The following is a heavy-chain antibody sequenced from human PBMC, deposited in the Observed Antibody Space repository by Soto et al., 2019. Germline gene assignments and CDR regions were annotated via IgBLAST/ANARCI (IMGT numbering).Heavy chain of an antibody. J-gene: IGHJ5*02. Sequence: ASVKASCKSSGYTFTSYGISCVRQAPGQGLEWMGWISAYNGNTNYAQKLQGRVTMTTDTSTSTAYMELRSLRSDDTAVYYCARASGSSYWFDPWGQGTLVTVSS. CDR3: ARASGSSYWFDP. CDR2: ISAYNGNT. CDR1: GYTFTSYG. D-gene: IGHD1-26*01. V-gene: IGHV1-18*01.